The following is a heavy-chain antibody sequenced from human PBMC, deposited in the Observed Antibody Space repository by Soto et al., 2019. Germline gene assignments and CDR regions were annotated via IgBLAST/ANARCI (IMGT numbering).Heavy chain of an antibody. Sequence: QVQLQESGPGLVKPSETLSLTCTVSGGSISDYFWTWIRQPPGKGLGWIAYIYYSGRTNYNPSLNSRVSRPVDTAKTHSSLQLRSVTAADTAVYYCARVGGDDFGGSGGLDSWGQGTLVTVPP. V-gene: IGHV4-59*01. CDR1: GGSISDYF. D-gene: IGHD4-17*01. CDR2: IYYSGRT. J-gene: IGHJ4*02. CDR3: ARVGGDDFGGSGGLDS.